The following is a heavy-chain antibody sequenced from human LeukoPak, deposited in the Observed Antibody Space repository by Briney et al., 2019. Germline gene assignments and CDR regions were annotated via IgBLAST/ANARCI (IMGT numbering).Heavy chain of an antibody. J-gene: IGHJ3*02. Sequence: PSETLSLTCTVSGGSISSYYWSWIRQPPGKGLEWIGYIHYSGSSNYNPSLKSRVTISIDTSRNQFSLKLTSVTAADTAVYYCARDRDWNYAFDIWGQGTMVTVSS. CDR3: ARDRDWNYAFDI. CDR1: GGSISSYY. CDR2: IHYSGSS. V-gene: IGHV4-59*12. D-gene: IGHD1-7*01.